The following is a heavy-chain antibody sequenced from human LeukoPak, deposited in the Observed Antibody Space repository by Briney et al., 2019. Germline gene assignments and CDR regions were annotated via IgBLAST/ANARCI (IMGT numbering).Heavy chain of an antibody. D-gene: IGHD3-22*01. V-gene: IGHV3-7*01. CDR3: AREYYYISSGHGAFYY. CDR2: IKRDGSER. CDR1: GFIFSDFW. Sequence: PGGSLRLTCAASGFIFSDFWMTWVRQAPGKGLEWVANIKRDGSERYYVDSVRGRFTISRDNAKNSLYLQMNSLRAEDTAVYYCAREYYYISSGHGAFYYWGQGTLVTVSS. J-gene: IGHJ4*02.